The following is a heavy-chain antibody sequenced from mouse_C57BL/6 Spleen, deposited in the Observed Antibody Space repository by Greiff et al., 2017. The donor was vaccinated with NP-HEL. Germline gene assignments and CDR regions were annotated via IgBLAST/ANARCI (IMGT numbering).Heavy chain of an antibody. CDR2: ISSGGSYT. V-gene: IGHV5-6*01. D-gene: IGHD1-3*01. CDR1: GFTFSSYG. Sequence: VQLQQSGGDLVKPGGSLKLSCAASGFTFSSYGMSWVRQTPDKRLEWVATISSGGSYTYYPDSVKGRFTISRDNAKNTLYLQMSSLKSEDTAMYYCARRGGSEVDYWGQGTTLTVSS. CDR3: ARRGGSEVDY. J-gene: IGHJ2*01.